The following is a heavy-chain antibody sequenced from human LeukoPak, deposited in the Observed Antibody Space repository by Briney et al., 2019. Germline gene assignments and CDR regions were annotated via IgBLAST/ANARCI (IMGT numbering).Heavy chain of an antibody. V-gene: IGHV4-34*01. CDR2: IHHRGST. Sequence: SETLSLTCAVYGGSFNDYYWTWIRQPPGRGLEWVGEIHHRGSTNYNPSLKSRVTISVHTSHTQFSLNLNSVTAADTAVYHCARGLFNESVATPGHNYYFDYWGQGTLVTVSS. J-gene: IGHJ4*02. CDR1: GGSFNDYY. D-gene: IGHD6-13*01. CDR3: ARGLFNESVATPGHNYYFDY.